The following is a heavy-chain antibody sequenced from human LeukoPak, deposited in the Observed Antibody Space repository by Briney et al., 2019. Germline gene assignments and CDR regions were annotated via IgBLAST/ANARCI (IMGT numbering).Heavy chain of an antibody. CDR1: GYTFTSYA. D-gene: IGHD3-22*01. CDR3: ARSKYYYDSSGYYFDY. CDR2: INTNTGNP. J-gene: IGHJ4*02. V-gene: IGHV7-4-1*02. Sequence: GASVKVSCKASGYTFTSYAMNWVRQAPGQGLEWMGWINTNTGNPTYAQGFTGRFVFSLDTSVSTAYLQISSLKAEDTAVYYCARSKYYYDSSGYYFDYWGQGTLVTVSS.